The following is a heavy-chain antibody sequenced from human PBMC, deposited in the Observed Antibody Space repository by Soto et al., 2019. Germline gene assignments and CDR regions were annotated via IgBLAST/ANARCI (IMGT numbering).Heavy chain of an antibody. V-gene: IGHV3-64*01. J-gene: IGHJ3*02. CDR3: VKQDGYSYAFDI. CDR2: ISSNGGST. D-gene: IGHD5-18*01. Sequence: GVSPRLSCAASGFTFSSYSMHWVRQAPGKGLEYVSAISSNGGSTYYANSVKGRFTISRDNSKNTLYLQMGSLRAEDMAVYYCVKQDGYSYAFDIWGQGTMVTVSS. CDR1: GFTFSSYS.